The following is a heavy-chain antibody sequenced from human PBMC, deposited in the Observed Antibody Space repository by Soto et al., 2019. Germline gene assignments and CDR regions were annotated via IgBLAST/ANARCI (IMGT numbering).Heavy chain of an antibody. CDR1: GFTFDDYA. CDR2: IDYNSGSF. D-gene: IGHD3-10*01. J-gene: IGHJ4*02. CDR3: ARSGASGSYYNTRFDS. Sequence: GGSLRLSCAASGFTFDDYAMHWVRQAPGKGLEWVSGIDYNSGSFGYADSVKGRFTISRDNAKNSLYLQMNNLRAEDTALYYCARSGASGSYYNTRFDSWGQGTQVTVSS. V-gene: IGHV3-9*01.